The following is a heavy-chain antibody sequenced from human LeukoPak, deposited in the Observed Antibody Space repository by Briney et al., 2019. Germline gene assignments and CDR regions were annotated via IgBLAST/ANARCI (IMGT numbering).Heavy chain of an antibody. CDR3: AGDQVGGHYQF. J-gene: IGHJ4*02. CDR1: GFTFSDYW. D-gene: IGHD2-21*02. V-gene: IGHV3-7*01. CDR2: IREDGRKA. Sequence: PGGSLRLSCAASGFTFSDYWMTWVRQAPGKGPEWVANIREDGRKAYYVDSVMGRFTISRDNVKNSLYLKMNYLRAEDTAVYYCAGDQVGGHYQFWGQGALVAVSS.